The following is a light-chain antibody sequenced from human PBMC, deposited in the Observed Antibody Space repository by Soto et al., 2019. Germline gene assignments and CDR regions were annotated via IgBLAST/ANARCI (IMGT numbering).Light chain of an antibody. V-gene: IGLV1-47*01. Sequence: QSVLSQPPSASGTPGQRVTISCSGSISNVGSNYVYWYQQLPGTAPKLLIYRDNQRPSGVPDRCSASKSGTSAYLAISGLRSEDEAVYYCAACDDTLSGYWVFGGGTKLTVL. CDR3: AACDDTLSGYWV. J-gene: IGLJ3*02. CDR2: RDN. CDR1: ISNVGSNY.